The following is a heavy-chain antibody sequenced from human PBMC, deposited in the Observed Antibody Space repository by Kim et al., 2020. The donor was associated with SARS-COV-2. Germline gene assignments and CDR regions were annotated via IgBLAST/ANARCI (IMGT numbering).Heavy chain of an antibody. CDR3: ARVPIREVVAATDYYGMDV. V-gene: IGHV4-34*01. CDR2: INHSGST. Sequence: SETLSLTCAVYGGSFSGYYWSWIRQPPGKGLEWIGEINHSGSTNYNPSLKSRVTISVDTSKNQFSLKLSSVTAADTAVYYCARVPIREVVAATDYYGMDVWGQGTTVTVSS. CDR1: GGSFSGYY. D-gene: IGHD2-15*01. J-gene: IGHJ6*02.